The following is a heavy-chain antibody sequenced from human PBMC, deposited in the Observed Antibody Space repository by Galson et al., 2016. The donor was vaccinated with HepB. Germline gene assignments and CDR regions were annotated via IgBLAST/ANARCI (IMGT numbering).Heavy chain of an antibody. V-gene: IGHV3-21*01. D-gene: IGHD6-13*01. CDR2: ISSRSTYI. CDR1: GFIFSDYS. Sequence: SLRLSCAASGFIFSDYSMDWVRQSPGKGLEWVSSISSRSTYIYNADSVKGRFTISRANAKDSLYLQMTSLRAEDTAFYYCVRLGKGGRSWFDYWGQGTLVVVSS. J-gene: IGHJ4*02. CDR3: VRLGKGGRSWFDY.